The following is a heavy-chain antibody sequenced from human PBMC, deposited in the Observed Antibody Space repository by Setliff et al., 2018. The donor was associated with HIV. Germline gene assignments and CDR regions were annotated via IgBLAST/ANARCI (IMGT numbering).Heavy chain of an antibody. CDR1: RDSISGHS. J-gene: IGHJ5*02. CDR3: ARGGTSSNWFGP. D-gene: IGHD6-6*01. Sequence: PSETLSLTCNVSRDSISGHSWTWIRQTPGKGLEWIGSISYSGSTNHNPSLKSRVIISLDTSKNQFSLKLTSVTAADTAVYYCARGGTSSNWFGPWGQGTRVTVSS. V-gene: IGHV4-59*11. CDR2: ISYSGST.